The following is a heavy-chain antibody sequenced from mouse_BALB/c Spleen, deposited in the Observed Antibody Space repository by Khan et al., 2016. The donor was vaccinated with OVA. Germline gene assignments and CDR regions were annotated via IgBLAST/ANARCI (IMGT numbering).Heavy chain of an antibody. D-gene: IGHD2-14*01. CDR1: GYTFTSNT. V-gene: IGHV1-4*01. Sequence: QVQLQQPGAELARPGASVRMSCKASGYTFTSNTMHWVKQRPGQGLEWIGYINPRSGYTNYNQNFKDKATLTADKSSSTAYMQLSSLTSEDSAVYYCERRTTGYTMDYWGQGTSGTVSS. CDR2: INPRSGYT. CDR3: ERRTTGYTMDY. J-gene: IGHJ4*01.